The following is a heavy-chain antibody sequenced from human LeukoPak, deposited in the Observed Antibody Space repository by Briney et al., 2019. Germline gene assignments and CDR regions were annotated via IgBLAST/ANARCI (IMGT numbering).Heavy chain of an antibody. J-gene: IGHJ3*02. Sequence: GASVKVSCKASGYTFTGYYMHWVRQAPGQGLEWTGWINPNSGGTNYAQKFQGRVTMTRDTSISTAYMELSRLRSDDTAVYYCASTRAGYCSGGSCYPEGFDIWGQGTMVTVSS. CDR2: INPNSGGT. CDR1: GYTFTGYY. CDR3: ASTRAGYCSGGSCYPEGFDI. V-gene: IGHV1-2*02. D-gene: IGHD2-15*01.